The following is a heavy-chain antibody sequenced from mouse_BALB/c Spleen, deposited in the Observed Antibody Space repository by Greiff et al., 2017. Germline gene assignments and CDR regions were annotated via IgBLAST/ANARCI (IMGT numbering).Heavy chain of an antibody. CDR1: GYSFTGYF. D-gene: IGHD2-4*01. Sequence: EVQLQQSGPELVKPGASVKISCKASGYSFTGYFMHWVKQSHGKSLEWIGRINPYNGDTFYNQKFKGKATLTVDKSSSTAHMELLSLTSEDSAVYYCGRSRYDYAYFDYWGQGTTLTVSS. CDR2: INPYNGDT. J-gene: IGHJ2*01. V-gene: IGHV1-37*01. CDR3: GRSRYDYAYFDY.